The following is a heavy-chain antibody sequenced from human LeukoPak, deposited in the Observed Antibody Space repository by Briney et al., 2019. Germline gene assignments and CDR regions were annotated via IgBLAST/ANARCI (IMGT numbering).Heavy chain of an antibody. J-gene: IGHJ4*02. CDR1: GGSFSGYY. CDR3: ATRRNSSGWNYFDY. V-gene: IGHV4-34*01. Sequence: SETLSLTCAVYGGSFSGYYWSWIRQPPRKGLEWVGEINHSGSTNYNPSLKSRVTISVDTSKNQSSLKLSSVTAADTAVYYCATRRNSSGWNYFDYWGQGTLVTVSS. D-gene: IGHD6-19*01. CDR2: INHSGST.